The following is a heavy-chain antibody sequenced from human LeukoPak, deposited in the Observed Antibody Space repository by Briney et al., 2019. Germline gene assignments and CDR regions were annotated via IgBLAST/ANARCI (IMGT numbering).Heavy chain of an antibody. CDR1: GLTFSSYA. D-gene: IGHD6-19*01. J-gene: IGHJ1*01. V-gene: IGHV3-23*01. CDR2: ISGSGGST. CDR3: AKDRREWLVREYFQH. Sequence: GGSLRLSCAASGLTFSSYAMSWVRQAPGKGLEWVSAISGSGGSTYYADSVKGRFTVSRDNSKNTLYLQMNSLRAEDTAVYYCAKDRREWLVREYFQHWGQGTLVTVSS.